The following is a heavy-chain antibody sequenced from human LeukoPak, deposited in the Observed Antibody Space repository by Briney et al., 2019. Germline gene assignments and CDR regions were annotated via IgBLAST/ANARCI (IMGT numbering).Heavy chain of an antibody. V-gene: IGHV4-59*13. D-gene: IGHD1-26*01. Sequence: KPSETLSLTCTVSGGSISSYYWTWIRQPPGKGLEWIGDTYITGSTNYNPYLKRRVTMSVDTSKNQFSLRLSSVTAADTAVYYCARVRIGETSYDASDVWGLGTMVTVSS. J-gene: IGHJ3*01. CDR2: TYITGST. CDR3: ARVRIGETSYDASDV. CDR1: GGSISSYY.